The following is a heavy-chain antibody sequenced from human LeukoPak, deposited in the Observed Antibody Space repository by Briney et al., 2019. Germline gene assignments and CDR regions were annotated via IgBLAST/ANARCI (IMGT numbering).Heavy chain of an antibody. Sequence: PGGSLRLSCAASVFTFSSYSMNAVRQAQGEGLEWVSSISSSGTYVYYADSVKGRCTISRHNTKNSLSLQMKSLRADDAAVYYCARASSKQLAGYLPDGFDIWGQGTMVTVSS. CDR1: VFTFSSYS. CDR3: ARASSKQLAGYLPDGFDI. CDR2: ISSSGTYV. J-gene: IGHJ3*02. V-gene: IGHV3-21*01. D-gene: IGHD3-9*01.